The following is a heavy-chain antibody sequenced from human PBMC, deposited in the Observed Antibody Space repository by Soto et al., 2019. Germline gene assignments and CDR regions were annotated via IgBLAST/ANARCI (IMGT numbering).Heavy chain of an antibody. CDR2: IDPSDSYT. V-gene: IGHV5-10-1*01. D-gene: IGHD2-15*01. CDR3: AKQGPLKDIVSWFDP. CDR1: GYSFTSYW. J-gene: IGHJ5*02. Sequence: PGESLKISCKGSGYSFTSYWISWVRQMPGKGLEWMGRIDPSDSYTNYSPSFQGHVTISADKSISTAYLQWSSLKASDTAMYYCAKQGPLKDIVSWFDPWGQGTLVTVSS.